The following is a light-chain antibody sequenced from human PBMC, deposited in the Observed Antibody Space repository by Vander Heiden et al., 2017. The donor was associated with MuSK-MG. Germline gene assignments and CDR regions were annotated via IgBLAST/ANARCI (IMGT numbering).Light chain of an antibody. Sequence: DIQMTQSPSSLSASVGDRVTITCRASQSISSYLNWYQQKPGKAPKLLIYAASSLQSGVPSRFSGSGSGTDFTLTISSLQPEDFATYYCLQSDSTPPRFGQGTKVEIK. CDR1: QSISSY. V-gene: IGKV1-39*01. J-gene: IGKJ1*01. CDR3: LQSDSTPPR. CDR2: AAS.